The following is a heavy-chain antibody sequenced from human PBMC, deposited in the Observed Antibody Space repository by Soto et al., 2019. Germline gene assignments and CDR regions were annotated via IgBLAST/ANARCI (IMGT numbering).Heavy chain of an antibody. J-gene: IGHJ5*02. D-gene: IGHD2-15*01. CDR3: ARSVPDPLIYCSGGSCNNWFDP. CDR1: GYTFTSYD. V-gene: IGHV1-8*01. Sequence: ASVKVSCKASGYTFTSYDINWVRQATGQGLEWMGWMNPNSGNTGYAQKFQGRVTMTRNTSVSTAYMELSSLRSEDTAVYYCARSVPDPLIYCSGGSCNNWFDPWGQGTLVTVSS. CDR2: MNPNSGNT.